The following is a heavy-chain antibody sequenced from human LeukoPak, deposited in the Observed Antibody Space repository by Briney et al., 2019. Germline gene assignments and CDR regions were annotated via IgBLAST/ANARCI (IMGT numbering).Heavy chain of an antibody. CDR3: AREKTACGGDCYDS. V-gene: IGHV3-48*03. J-gene: IGHJ4*02. CDR2: ISSSGTPI. CDR1: GFTFSSYG. Sequence: PGGSLRLSCAASGFTFSSYGMNWVRQAPGKWLEWVSYISSSGTPIHYADSVKGRFTISRDNAKNSLFLQMNSLRAEDTAVYYCAREKTACGGDCYDSWGQGTLVTVSS. D-gene: IGHD2-21*01.